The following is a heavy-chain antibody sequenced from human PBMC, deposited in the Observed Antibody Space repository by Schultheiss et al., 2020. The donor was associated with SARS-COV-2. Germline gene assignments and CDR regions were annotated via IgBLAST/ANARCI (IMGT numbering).Heavy chain of an antibody. V-gene: IGHV4-34*01. CDR2: INHSGST. CDR1: GGSFSGYY. J-gene: IGHJ4*02. D-gene: IGHD3-10*01. Sequence: SQTLSLTCAVYGGSFSGYYWSWIRQPPGKGLEWLGEINHSGSTNYNPSLKSRVTISVDTSKNQFSLRLSSVTAADTAVYYCARRGIPSYYFDYWGQGTLVTVSS. CDR3: ARRGIPSYYFDY.